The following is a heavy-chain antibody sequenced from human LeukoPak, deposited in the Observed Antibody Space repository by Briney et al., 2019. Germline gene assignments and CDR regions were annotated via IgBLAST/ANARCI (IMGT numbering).Heavy chain of an antibody. V-gene: IGHV3-23*01. CDR1: GFTFSSYA. CDR3: AKVGDDFWSGYPGYYYYVDV. CDR2: ISGSGGST. Sequence: GGSLRLSCAASGFTFSSYAMSWVRQAPGKGLEWVSAISGSGGSTYYADSVKGRFTISRDNSKNTLYLQMNSLRAEDTAVYYCAKVGDDFWSGYPGYYYYVDVWGKGTTVTVSS. D-gene: IGHD3-3*01. J-gene: IGHJ6*03.